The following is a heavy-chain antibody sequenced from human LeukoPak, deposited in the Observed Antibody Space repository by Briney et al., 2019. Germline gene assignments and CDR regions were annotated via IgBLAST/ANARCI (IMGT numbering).Heavy chain of an antibody. Sequence: GGSLRLSCAASGFSFSSFSMNWVRQAPGKGLEWVSYISSSGSTIYYADTVKGRFTISRDNAKNSLYLQMNSLRAEDTAVYYCAELGITMIGGVWGKGTTVTISS. CDR2: ISSSGSTI. CDR3: AELGITMIGGV. V-gene: IGHV3-48*04. D-gene: IGHD3-10*02. J-gene: IGHJ6*04. CDR1: GFSFSSFS.